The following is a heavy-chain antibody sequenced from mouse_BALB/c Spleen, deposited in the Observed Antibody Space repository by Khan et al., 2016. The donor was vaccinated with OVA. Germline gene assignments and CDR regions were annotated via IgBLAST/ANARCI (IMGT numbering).Heavy chain of an antibody. V-gene: IGHV1S41*01. CDR3: AISNYYVRGLYAIDY. CDR1: GYTFTSYW. CDR2: IGPGSGSA. Sequence: DLVEPGASVKLSCKASGYTFTSYWINWIKERPGQGLEWIGQIGPGSGSAYYNELFKGKATLTVDTSSSTVYIQLSSLSSEDSAVYFCAISNYYVRGLYAIDYWGQGTSVTVSS. J-gene: IGHJ4*01. D-gene: IGHD1-1*01.